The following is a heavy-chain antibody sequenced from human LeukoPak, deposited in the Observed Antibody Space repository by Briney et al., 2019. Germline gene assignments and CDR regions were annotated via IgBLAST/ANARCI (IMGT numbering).Heavy chain of an antibody. D-gene: IGHD2/OR15-2a*01. CDR3: AKSGNIGAFDI. V-gene: IGHV1-18*01. CDR1: GYTFTSYA. Sequence: ASVKVSCKASGYTFTSYAMNWVRQAPGQGLEWMGWISAYNGNTNYAQKLQGRVTMTTDTSTSTAYMELRSLRSDDTAVYYCAKSGNIGAFDIWGQGTMVTVSS. CDR2: ISAYNGNT. J-gene: IGHJ3*02.